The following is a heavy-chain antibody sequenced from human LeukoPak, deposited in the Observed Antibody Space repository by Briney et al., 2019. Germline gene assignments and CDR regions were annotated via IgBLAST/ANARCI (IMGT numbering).Heavy chain of an antibody. Sequence: ASVKVSCKASGYTFTSYDINWVRQATGQGLEWMGWMNPNSGNTGYAQKFQGRVTMTRNTSISTAYMELSSLRSEDTAVYYCASPAGDHYDLYYYGMDVWGQGTTVTVSS. V-gene: IGHV1-8*01. CDR3: ASPAGDHYDLYYYGMDV. D-gene: IGHD3-22*01. CDR1: GYTFTSYD. J-gene: IGHJ6*02. CDR2: MNPNSGNT.